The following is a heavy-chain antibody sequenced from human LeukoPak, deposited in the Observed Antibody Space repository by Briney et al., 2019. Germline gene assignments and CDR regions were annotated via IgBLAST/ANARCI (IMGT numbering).Heavy chain of an antibody. CDR1: GGSISSYY. D-gene: IGHD3-9*01. CDR2: IYYSGST. CDR3: AREDYDILTGLID. Sequence: PSETLSLTCTVSGGSISSYYWSWIRQPPGKGLEWIGYIYYSGSTNYNPSLKSRVTISVDTSKNQSSLKLSSVTAADTAVYYCAREDYDILTGLIDRGQGTLVTVSS. J-gene: IGHJ4*01. V-gene: IGHV4-59*01.